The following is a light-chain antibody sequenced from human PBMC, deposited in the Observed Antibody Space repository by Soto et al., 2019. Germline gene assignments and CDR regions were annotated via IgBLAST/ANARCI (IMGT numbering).Light chain of an antibody. V-gene: IGKV1-39*01. CDR1: QSSGNF. J-gene: IGKJ2*01. CDR2: AAS. Sequence: DTQMAQSPSSLSASVGDRVTITCRASQSSGNFLNWYQQKPGQAPKLLIYAASSLQSGVPSRFSGSGSGTDFTLTINNLQPEDFATYSCQQSYRTPYTFGQGTKLEIK. CDR3: QQSYRTPYT.